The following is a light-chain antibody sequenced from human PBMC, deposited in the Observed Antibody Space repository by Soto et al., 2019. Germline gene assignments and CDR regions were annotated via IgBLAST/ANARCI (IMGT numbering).Light chain of an antibody. J-gene: IGKJ4*01. CDR2: GGS. Sequence: EIQMTQSPSSLSASVGERATITCRASQNISRCLDWYQQKPGKAPSVLIHGGSSWQSGIPARFSGGGGGTDFTLTISRLQPEDFASYYCQQNHTTPLTFGGGTKVDIK. CDR3: QQNHTTPLT. CDR1: QNISRC. V-gene: IGKV1-39*01.